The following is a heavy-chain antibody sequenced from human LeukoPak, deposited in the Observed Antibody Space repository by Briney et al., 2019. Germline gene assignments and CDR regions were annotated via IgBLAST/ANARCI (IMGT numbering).Heavy chain of an antibody. V-gene: IGHV1-46*01. CDR2: INPSGGST. CDR3: ARSPSGDSPFNWFDP. Sequence: ASVKVSCKASGYTFTSYYMHWVRQAPGQGLEWMGIINPSGGSTSYAQKFQGRVTMTRDTSTSTVYMELSSLRSEDTAVYYCARSPSGDSPFNWFDPWGQGTLVTVSS. J-gene: IGHJ5*02. CDR1: GYTFTSYY. D-gene: IGHD7-27*01.